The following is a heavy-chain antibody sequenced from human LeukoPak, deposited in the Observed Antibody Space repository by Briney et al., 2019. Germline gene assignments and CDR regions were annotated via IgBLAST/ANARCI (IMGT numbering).Heavy chain of an antibody. CDR3: ARDGYYYDSSGYYEKMYCFDY. D-gene: IGHD3-22*01. V-gene: IGHV4-4*07. CDR1: GGSITSYY. J-gene: IGHJ4*02. Sequence: PSETLSLTCTVSGGSITSYYWSWIRQPAGKGLEWIGRIYTSGSTNYNPSLKSRVTMSVDTSKNQFSLKLSSVTAADTAVYYCARDGYYYDSSGYYEKMYCFDYWGQGTLVTVSS. CDR2: IYTSGST.